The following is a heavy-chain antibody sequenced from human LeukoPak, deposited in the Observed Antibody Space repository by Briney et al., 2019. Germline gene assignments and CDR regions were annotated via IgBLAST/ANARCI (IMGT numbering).Heavy chain of an antibody. D-gene: IGHD5-12*01. J-gene: IGHJ4*02. CDR2: ISSSSSTI. CDR1: GFTFSSYS. Sequence: TGGPLRLSCAASGFTFSSYSMNWVRQAPGKGLEWVSYISSSSSTIYYADSVKGRFTISRDNAKNSLYLQMNSLRAEDTAVYYCARDYNSGYVEYFGYWGQGTLVTVSS. CDR3: ARDYNSGYVEYFGY. V-gene: IGHV3-48*01.